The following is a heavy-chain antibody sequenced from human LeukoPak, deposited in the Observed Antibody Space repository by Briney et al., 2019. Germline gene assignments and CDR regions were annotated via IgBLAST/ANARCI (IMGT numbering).Heavy chain of an antibody. D-gene: IGHD3-22*01. Sequence: SETLSLTCTVSGGSMSPCFWSWIRQPPGKGLVWLGFIYYGGNTKYNPSLKSRVTITVDTPNNQFSQWLTSVTAADTAVYYCARHLYYFDSSAYQDAFDIWGQGTTVPVSS. V-gene: IGHV4-59*08. CDR1: GGSMSPCF. CDR3: ARHLYYFDSSAYQDAFDI. CDR2: IYYGGNT. J-gene: IGHJ3*02.